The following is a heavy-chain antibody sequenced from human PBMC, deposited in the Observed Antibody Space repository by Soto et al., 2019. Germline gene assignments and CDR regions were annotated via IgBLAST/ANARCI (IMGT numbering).Heavy chain of an antibody. J-gene: IGHJ1*01. CDR1: GFTFTSYA. CDR3: ARGRRGPVAAKALQH. D-gene: IGHD6-19*01. Sequence: GGSLRLSCAASGFTFTSYAMNWVRQAPGKGPEWVSSISSSSTYIYYADSLKGRFTVSRDNAKNSLYLQMNSLRAEDTAVYYCARGRRGPVAAKALQHWGQGTLVTVSS. V-gene: IGHV3-21*01. CDR2: ISSSSTYI.